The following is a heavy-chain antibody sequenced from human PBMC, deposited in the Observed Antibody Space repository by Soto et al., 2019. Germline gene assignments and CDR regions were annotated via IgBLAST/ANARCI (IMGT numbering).Heavy chain of an antibody. CDR3: ARDQGYYDSSGYSYYFDY. J-gene: IGHJ4*02. CDR2: ISYDGSNK. CDR1: GFTFSSYA. V-gene: IGHV3-30-3*01. D-gene: IGHD3-22*01. Sequence: GGSLRLSCAASGFTFSSYAMHWVRQAPGKGLEWVAVISYDGSNKYYADSVKGRFTISRDNSKNTLYLQMNSLRAEDTAVYYCARDQGYYDSSGYSYYFDYWGQGTLVTVSS.